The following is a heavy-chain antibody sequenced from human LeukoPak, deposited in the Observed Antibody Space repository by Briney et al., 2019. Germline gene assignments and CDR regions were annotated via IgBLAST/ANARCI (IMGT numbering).Heavy chain of an antibody. J-gene: IGHJ6*02. CDR2: ISNDGSNK. CDR1: GFTFSTYG. D-gene: IGHD6-19*01. Sequence: GGSLRLSCAASGFTFSTYGIHWVRQAPGKGLEWVAVISNDGSNKYYADSVKGRFTISRDNAKNSLYLQMNSLRAEDTAVYYCARDHPTIAVAGPYYYYGMDVWGQGTTVTVSS. V-gene: IGHV3-30*03. CDR3: ARDHPTIAVAGPYYYYGMDV.